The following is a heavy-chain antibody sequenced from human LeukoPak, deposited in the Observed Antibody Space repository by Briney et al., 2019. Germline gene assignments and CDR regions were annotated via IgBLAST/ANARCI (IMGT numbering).Heavy chain of an antibody. CDR1: GDSISNYY. CDR3: ARDHPRRIAAAPYYMDV. V-gene: IGHV4-4*07. D-gene: IGHD6-13*01. Sequence: SETLSLTCTVSGDSISNYYWSWIRQPAGKGLEWIGRIYTSGSTNYNPSLKSRVTMSVDTSKKQFSLKLSSVTAADTAVYYCARDHPRRIAAAPYYMDVWGKGTTVIISS. J-gene: IGHJ6*03. CDR2: IYTSGST.